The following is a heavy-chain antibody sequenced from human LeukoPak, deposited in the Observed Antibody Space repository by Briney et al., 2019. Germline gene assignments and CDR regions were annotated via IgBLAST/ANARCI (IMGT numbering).Heavy chain of an antibody. V-gene: IGHV4-34*01. D-gene: IGHD3-10*01. J-gene: IGHJ4*02. CDR3: ARSGSYYHFDY. CDR2: INHSGST. Sequence: SETLSLTCAVYGGSFSGYYWSWIRQPPGKGLEWIGEINHSGSTNYNPSLKSRVTISVDTSKNQSSLKLSSVTAADTAVYYCARSGSYYHFDYWGQGTLVTVSS. CDR1: GGSFSGYY.